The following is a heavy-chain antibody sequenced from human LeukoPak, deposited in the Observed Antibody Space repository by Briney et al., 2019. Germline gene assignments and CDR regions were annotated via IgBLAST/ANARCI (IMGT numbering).Heavy chain of an antibody. Sequence: PGGSLRLSCAASGFTFSSYNMIWVRQAPGKGLEWISYIGTSGSNIYYADSVKGRFTISRDNSKNTLYLQMNSLRAEDTAVYYCARSMGATDYWGQGTLVTVSS. J-gene: IGHJ4*02. CDR3: ARSMGATDY. CDR2: IGTSGSNI. D-gene: IGHD1-26*01. V-gene: IGHV3-48*01. CDR1: GFTFSSYN.